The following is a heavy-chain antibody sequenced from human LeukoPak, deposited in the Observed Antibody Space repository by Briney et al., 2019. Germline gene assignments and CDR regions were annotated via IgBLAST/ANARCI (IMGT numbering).Heavy chain of an antibody. CDR3: ARLGIGSSWLGFDY. V-gene: IGHV4-4*02. J-gene: IGHJ4*02. Sequence: PSGTLSLTCAVSGGSISSSNWWSWVRQPPGKGLEWIGEIYHSGSTNYNPSLKSRVTISVDKSKNQFSLKLSSVTAADTAVYYCARLGIGSSWLGFDYWGQGTLVTVSS. CDR1: GGSISSSNW. CDR2: IYHSGST. D-gene: IGHD6-13*01.